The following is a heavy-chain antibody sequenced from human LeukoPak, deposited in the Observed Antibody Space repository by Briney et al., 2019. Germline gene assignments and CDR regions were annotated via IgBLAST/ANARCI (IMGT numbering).Heavy chain of an antibody. Sequence: GESLKISCKTSGYSFTSYWIGWVRQMPGKGLEWMGIIYPGDSDTRYSPSFQGQVTISADKSISTAYLQWSSLKASDTAMYYCARVASSGYGYYYYMDVWGKGTTVTVSS. CDR3: ARVASSGYGYYYYMDV. J-gene: IGHJ6*03. CDR2: IYPGDSDT. D-gene: IGHD3-16*01. CDR1: GYSFTSYW. V-gene: IGHV5-51*01.